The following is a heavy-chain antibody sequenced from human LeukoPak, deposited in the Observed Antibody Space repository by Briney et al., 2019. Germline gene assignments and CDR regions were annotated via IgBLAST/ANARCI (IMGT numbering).Heavy chain of an antibody. CDR1: GGSISSYY. CDR2: IYYSGST. Sequence: SETLSLTCTVSGGSISSYYWSWIRQPPGKGLEWIGYIYYSGSTNYNPSLKSRVTISVDTSKNQFSLKLSSVTAADTAVYYCARSKYSSGWYYYGMDVWGQGTTVTVSS. J-gene: IGHJ6*02. CDR3: ARSKYSSGWYYYGMDV. V-gene: IGHV4-59*08. D-gene: IGHD6-19*01.